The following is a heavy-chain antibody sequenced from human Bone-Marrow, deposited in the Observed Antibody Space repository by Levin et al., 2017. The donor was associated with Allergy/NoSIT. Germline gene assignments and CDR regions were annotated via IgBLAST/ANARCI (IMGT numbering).Heavy chain of an antibody. CDR3: ARDRDYIYYYYMDV. CDR2: ISYDGSNK. Sequence: GGSLRLSCAASGFTFSSYAMHWVRQAPGKGLEWVAVISYDGSNKYYADSVKGRFTISRDNSKNTLYLQMNSLRAEDTAVYYCARDRDYIYYYYMDVWGKGTTVTVSS. V-gene: IGHV3-30-3*01. CDR1: GFTFSSYA. J-gene: IGHJ6*03. D-gene: IGHD4-11*01.